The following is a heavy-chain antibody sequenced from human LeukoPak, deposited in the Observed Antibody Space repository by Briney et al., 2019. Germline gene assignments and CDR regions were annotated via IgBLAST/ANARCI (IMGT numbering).Heavy chain of an antibody. CDR3: ARGEVLQYFDWLLD. Sequence: SETLSLTCTVSGGSISSSSYYWGWIRQPPGKGLEWIGSIYYSGSTYYNPSLKSRVTISVDTSKNQFSLKLSSVTAADTAVYYCARGEVLQYFDWLLDWGQGTLVTVSS. CDR1: GGSISSSSYY. CDR2: IYYSGST. D-gene: IGHD3-9*01. J-gene: IGHJ4*02. V-gene: IGHV4-39*01.